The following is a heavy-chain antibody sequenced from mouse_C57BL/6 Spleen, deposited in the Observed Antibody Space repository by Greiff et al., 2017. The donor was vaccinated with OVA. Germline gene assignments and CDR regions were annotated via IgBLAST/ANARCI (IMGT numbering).Heavy chain of an antibody. V-gene: IGHV1-59*01. Sequence: QVQLQQPGAELVRPGTSVKLSCKASGYTFTSYWMHWVKQRPGQGLEWIGVIDPSDSYTNYNQKFKGKATLTVDTSSSTAYMHLSSLTSEDSAVYYCARDAYYSNYFDYWGQGTTLTVSS. CDR3: ARDAYYSNYFDY. CDR2: IDPSDSYT. CDR1: GYTFTSYW. D-gene: IGHD2-5*01. J-gene: IGHJ2*01.